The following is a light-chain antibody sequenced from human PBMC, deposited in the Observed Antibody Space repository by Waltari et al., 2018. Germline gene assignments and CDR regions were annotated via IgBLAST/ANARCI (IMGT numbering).Light chain of an antibody. J-gene: IGKJ2*01. V-gene: IGKV3-15*01. CDR2: DAS. CDR3: QQFNTGYS. Sequence: EIVMTQSPATLSVSPGGGATLSCRASRAIASNVAWYQQRPGHPHRLLIFDASTRATGIPERFSGSWSGPEFTLTISSLQSEDSAVYFCQQFNTGYSFGQGTKLEI. CDR1: RAIASN.